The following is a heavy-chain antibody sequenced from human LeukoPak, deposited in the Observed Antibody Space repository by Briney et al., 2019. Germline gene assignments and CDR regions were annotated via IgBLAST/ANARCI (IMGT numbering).Heavy chain of an antibody. J-gene: IGHJ4*02. CDR1: GFTFSGYY. D-gene: IGHD7-27*01. V-gene: IGHV3-11*01. CDR2: ISSSGSTI. CDR3: ARDLRGLTGDFPSLGY. Sequence: GGSLRLSCAASGFTFSGYYMSWIRQAPGKGLEWVSYISSSGSTIYYADSVKGRFTISSDNAKNSLYLQMNSLRAEDTAVYYCARDLRGLTGDFPSLGYWGQGTLVTVSS.